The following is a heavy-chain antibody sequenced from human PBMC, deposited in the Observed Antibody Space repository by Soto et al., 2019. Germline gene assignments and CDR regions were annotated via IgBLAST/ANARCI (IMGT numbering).Heavy chain of an antibody. Sequence: QLQLQESGSGLVKPSQTLSLTCAVSGGSISSGGYSWSWIRQPPGKGLEWIGYVYHSGSIYYNPSLKIRLTIPVARSENEFSLKRGSVTAADTAVYYCARVPAPWGQGTLVTVSS. CDR2: VYHSGSI. V-gene: IGHV4-30-2*01. J-gene: IGHJ5*02. CDR3: ARVPAP. CDR1: GGSISSGGYS.